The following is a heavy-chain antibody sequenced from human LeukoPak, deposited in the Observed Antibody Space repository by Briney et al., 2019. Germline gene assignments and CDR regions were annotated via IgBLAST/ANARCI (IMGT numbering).Heavy chain of an antibody. V-gene: IGHV5-51*01. Sequence: GESLKISCKGSGYSFTSYWIGWVRQMPGKGLEWMGIIYPGDSDTRYSPSFQGQVTISADKSISTAYLQWSSLKASDTAMCYCARRTEEDYYYYYMDVWGKGTTVTVSS. D-gene: IGHD1/OR15-1a*01. CDR3: ARRTEEDYYYYYMDV. J-gene: IGHJ6*03. CDR1: GYSFTSYW. CDR2: IYPGDSDT.